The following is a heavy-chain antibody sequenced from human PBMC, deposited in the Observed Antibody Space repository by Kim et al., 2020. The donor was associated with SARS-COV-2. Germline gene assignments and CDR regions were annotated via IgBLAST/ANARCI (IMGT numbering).Heavy chain of an antibody. CDR3: AKVHCNSASCYSDTVAGQLFFDY. V-gene: IGHV3-23*01. J-gene: IGHJ4*02. D-gene: IGHD2-2*01. Sequence: GGSLRLSCAASRFTFSSYAMSWVRQAPGKGLEWVSAISGTGGSTYYADSVKGRFTISRDNSKNSLFLQMNSLRAEDTAVYYCAKVHCNSASCYSDTVAGQLFFDYWGQGTLVTVSS. CDR2: ISGTGGST. CDR1: RFTFSSYA.